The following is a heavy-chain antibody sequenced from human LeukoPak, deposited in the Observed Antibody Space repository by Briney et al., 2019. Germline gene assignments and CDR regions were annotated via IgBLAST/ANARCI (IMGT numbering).Heavy chain of an antibody. CDR2: IRYDGSNK. Sequence: PGGSLRLSCAASGLTFSSYGMHWVRQALGKGLERVAFIRYDGSNKYYADSVEGRFTISRDNSKNTLYLQMNSLRAEDTAVYYCAKNRRCSSTSCYEFYFDYWGQGTLVTVSS. CDR1: GLTFSSYG. D-gene: IGHD2-2*01. CDR3: AKNRRCSSTSCYEFYFDY. J-gene: IGHJ4*02. V-gene: IGHV3-30*02.